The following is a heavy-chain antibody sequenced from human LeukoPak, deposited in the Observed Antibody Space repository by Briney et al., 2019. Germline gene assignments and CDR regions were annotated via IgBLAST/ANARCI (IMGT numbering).Heavy chain of an antibody. CDR1: GFTFSSYA. D-gene: IGHD6-13*01. CDR3: AREPNIAAAGTFDY. CDR2: ISYDGSNK. Sequence: GGSLRLSCAASGFTFSSYAMHWVRQAPGKGLEWVAVISYDGSNKYYADSVEGRFTIPRDNSKNTLYLQMNSLRAEDTAVYYCAREPNIAAAGTFDYWGQGTLVTVSS. V-gene: IGHV3-30*04. J-gene: IGHJ4*02.